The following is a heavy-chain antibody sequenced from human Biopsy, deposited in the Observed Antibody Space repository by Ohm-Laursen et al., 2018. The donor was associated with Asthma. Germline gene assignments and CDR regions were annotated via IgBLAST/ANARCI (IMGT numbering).Heavy chain of an antibody. CDR1: YGSITSGGYY. CDR2: IYYSGCT. V-gene: IGHV4-31*03. Sequence: TLSLTCTVSYGSITSGGYYRTWIRQHLGKGLEWMGFIYYSGCTYYNQSLKSRVSISIDTSKNQFSLKLSSVTAADTAVYYCARAQDYYDSRGYYRSFDYWGQGTLVTVSS. CDR3: ARAQDYYDSRGYYRSFDY. J-gene: IGHJ4*02. D-gene: IGHD3-22*01.